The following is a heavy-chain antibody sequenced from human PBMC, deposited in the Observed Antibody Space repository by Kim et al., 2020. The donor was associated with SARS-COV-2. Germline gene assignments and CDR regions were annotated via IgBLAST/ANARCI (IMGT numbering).Heavy chain of an antibody. Sequence: GGSLRLSCAASGFTFSSYWMHWVRQAPGKGLVWVSRINSDGSSTSYADSVKGRFTISRDNAKNTLYLQMNSLRAEDTAVYYCARVAGHMRPYYYYGMDVWGQGTTVTVSS. CDR3: ARVAGHMRPYYYYGMDV. CDR1: GFTFSSYW. D-gene: IGHD2-21*01. J-gene: IGHJ6*02. V-gene: IGHV3-74*01. CDR2: INSDGSST.